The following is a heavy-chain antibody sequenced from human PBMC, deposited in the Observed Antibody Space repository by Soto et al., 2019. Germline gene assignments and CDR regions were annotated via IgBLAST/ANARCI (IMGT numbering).Heavy chain of an antibody. CDR2: IYYSGST. Sequence: SETLSLTCTVSGGSISSSSYYWGWIRQPPGKGLEWIGSIYYSGSTNYNPSLKSRVTISVDTSKNQFSLKLSSVTAADTAVYYCARVVIDYYGSGSYPNWFDPWGQGTLVTVSP. V-gene: IGHV4-39*07. D-gene: IGHD3-10*01. J-gene: IGHJ5*02. CDR3: ARVVIDYYGSGSYPNWFDP. CDR1: GGSISSSSYY.